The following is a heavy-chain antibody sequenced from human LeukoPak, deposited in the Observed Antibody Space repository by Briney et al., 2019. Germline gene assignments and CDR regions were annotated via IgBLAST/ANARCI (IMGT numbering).Heavy chain of an antibody. CDR2: IWYDGSNK. CDR1: GFTFSTCG. CDR3: ARDAVAFDI. V-gene: IGHV3-33*08. J-gene: IGHJ3*02. Sequence: TGGSLRLSCAVSGFTFSTCGMHWVRQAPGKGLEWVAVIWYDGSNKYYADSVKGRFTISRDNSKNTLYLQMNSLRAEDTAVYYCARDAVAFDIWGQGTMVTVSS.